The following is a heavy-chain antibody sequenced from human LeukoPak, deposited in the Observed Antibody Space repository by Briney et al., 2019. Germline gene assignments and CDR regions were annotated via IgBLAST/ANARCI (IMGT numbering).Heavy chain of an antibody. J-gene: IGHJ4*02. Sequence: GGSLRLSCAASGFTFISYAIHWVRQAPGKGLEWGAVISFHGTDSLYADSVKGRFTISRDNSKNTLYLQMSSLRADDTAVYYCARDSSGYYYRTLDYWGQGTLVTVSS. CDR1: GFTFISYA. D-gene: IGHD3-22*01. CDR2: ISFHGTDS. V-gene: IGHV3-30*04. CDR3: ARDSSGYYYRTLDY.